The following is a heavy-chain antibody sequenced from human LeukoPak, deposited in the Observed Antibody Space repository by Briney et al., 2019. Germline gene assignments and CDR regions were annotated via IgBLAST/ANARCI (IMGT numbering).Heavy chain of an antibody. Sequence: SETLSLTCAVYGGSFSGYYWSWIRQPPGKGLEWIGEINHSGSTNYNPSLKSRVTISVDTSKNQFSLKLSSVTAADTAVYYCARGSSYGGHLGYWGQGTLVTVSS. CDR1: GGSFSGYY. D-gene: IGHD1-26*01. CDR2: INHSGST. J-gene: IGHJ4*02. CDR3: ARGSSYGGHLGY. V-gene: IGHV4-34*01.